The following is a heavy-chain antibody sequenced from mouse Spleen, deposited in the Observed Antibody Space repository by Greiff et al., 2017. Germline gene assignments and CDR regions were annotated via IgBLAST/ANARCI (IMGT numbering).Heavy chain of an antibody. V-gene: IGHV5-6-5*01. CDR1: GFTFSSYA. D-gene: IGHD2-1*01. J-gene: IGHJ3*01. CDR3: ARGDYGNYGDYWFAY. CDR2: ISSGGST. Sequence: DVHLVESGGGLVKPGGSLKLSCAASGFTFSSYAMSWVRQTPEKRLEWVASISSGGSTYYPDSVKGRFTISRDNARNILYLQMSSLRSEDTAMYYCARGDYGNYGDYWFAYWGQGTLVTVSA.